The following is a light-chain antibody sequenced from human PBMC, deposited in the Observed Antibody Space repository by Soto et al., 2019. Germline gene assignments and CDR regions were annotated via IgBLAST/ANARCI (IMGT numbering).Light chain of an antibody. CDR3: QQYNSYSFT. V-gene: IGKV1-5*03. Sequence: DIQMTQSPSTLSSSVGDRVTITCRASQSISSGFAWYQQKPGKAPKILLYKASSIESGIPSRFSGSGSGTEFTLTISSLQPDDFATYYCQQYNSYSFTLGQGTKLEIK. J-gene: IGKJ2*01. CDR2: KAS. CDR1: QSISSG.